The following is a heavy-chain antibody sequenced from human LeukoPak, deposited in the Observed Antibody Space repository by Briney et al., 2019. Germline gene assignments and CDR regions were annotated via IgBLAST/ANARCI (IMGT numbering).Heavy chain of an antibody. CDR3: ATDSYSSSWYWSFDL. J-gene: IGHJ2*01. V-gene: IGHV3-74*01. Sequence: AGGSLRLSCAASGFTFSSYWVHWVRQAPGQGLVWVSRINGDGSSTYDADFVKGRFTISRDNAKNTVYLQMNSLRAEDTAVYYCATDSYSSSWYWSFDLWGRGALVTVSS. CDR1: GFTFSSYW. CDR2: INGDGSST. D-gene: IGHD6-13*01.